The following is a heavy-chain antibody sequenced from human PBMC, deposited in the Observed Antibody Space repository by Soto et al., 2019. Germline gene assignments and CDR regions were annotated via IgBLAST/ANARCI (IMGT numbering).Heavy chain of an antibody. V-gene: IGHV4-59*01. Sequence: SETLSLTCTVSGGSISSYYWSWIRQPPGKGLEWIGYIYYSGSTNYNPSLKSRVTISVDTSKNQFSLKLSSVTAADTAVYYCARGQWGRLPVKTAAGPRFDPWGQGTLVTVSS. D-gene: IGHD6-13*01. CDR2: IYYSGST. CDR3: ARGQWGRLPVKTAAGPRFDP. CDR1: GGSISSYY. J-gene: IGHJ5*02.